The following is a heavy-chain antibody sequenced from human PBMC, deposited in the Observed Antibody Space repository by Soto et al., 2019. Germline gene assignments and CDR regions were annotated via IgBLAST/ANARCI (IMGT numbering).Heavy chain of an antibody. D-gene: IGHD3-3*01. CDR1: GGTFSSYA. CDR3: SISLRFLEWFAIYFDY. V-gene: IGHV1-69*01. J-gene: IGHJ4*02. Sequence: QVQLVQSGAEVKKPGSSVKVSCKASGGTFSSYAISWVRQAPGQGLEWMGGIIPIFGTANYAQKFQGRVTITADESTSTAYMELSSLRSEDTAVYYCSISLRFLEWFAIYFDYWGQGTLVTVSS. CDR2: IIPIFGTA.